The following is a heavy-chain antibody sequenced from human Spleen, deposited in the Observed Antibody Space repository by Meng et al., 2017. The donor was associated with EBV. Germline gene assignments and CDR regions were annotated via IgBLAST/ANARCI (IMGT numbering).Heavy chain of an antibody. CDR2: TNYLGGT. D-gene: IGHD5-18*01. CDR1: CGFIRSFS. CDR3: ARATPGYSYGYTDS. V-gene: IGHV4-59*01. Sequence: GKGLVKLSGTWSITGSVSCGFIRSFSWSWYRPPPGKGLEWIGYTNYLGGTNYDPSLKSRVTISVATSKNQLSLTLTSVTGADTAVYYCARATPGYSYGYTDSWGQGILVTVSS. J-gene: IGHJ4*02.